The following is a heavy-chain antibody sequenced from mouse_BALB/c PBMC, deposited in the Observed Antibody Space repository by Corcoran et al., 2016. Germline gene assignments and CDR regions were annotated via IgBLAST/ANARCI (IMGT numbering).Heavy chain of an antibody. CDR3: ARSDGNYAMDY. D-gene: IGHD2-1*01. Sequence: QIQLVQSGPELKKPGETVKISCKASGYTFTNYGMNWVKQAPGKGLKWMGWINTYTGEPTYADDFKGRFAFSLETSASTASLQINNLKNEDTATYFCARSDGNYAMDYWGQGTSVTVSS. V-gene: IGHV9-3-1*01. J-gene: IGHJ4*01. CDR1: GYTFTNYG. CDR2: INTYTGEP.